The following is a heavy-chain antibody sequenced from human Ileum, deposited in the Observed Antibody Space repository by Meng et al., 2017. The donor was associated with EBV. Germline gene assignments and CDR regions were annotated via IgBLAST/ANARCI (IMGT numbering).Heavy chain of an antibody. J-gene: IGHJ4*02. Sequence: EVQRVESGGGLVKPGGSLRLFGAASEFTFRNVWMSWVRQAPGKGLEWVGRIKSNANGGTTDYAAPVKGRFTISRDDSRNTLYLQMNSLKTEDTAVYYCITEPHFEYWGQGTLVTVSS. CDR3: ITEPHFEY. CDR1: EFTFRNVW. CDR2: IKSNANGGTT. V-gene: IGHV3-15*01.